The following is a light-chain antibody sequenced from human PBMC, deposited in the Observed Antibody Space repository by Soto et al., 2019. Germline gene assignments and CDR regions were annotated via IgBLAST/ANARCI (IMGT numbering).Light chain of an antibody. CDR2: DVT. CDR1: SSDVGGYNY. CDR3: SSYTSSSTPYV. J-gene: IGLJ1*01. Sequence: SYGQVVAISFKGNSSDVGGYNYVSWYQQHPVKAPKLMIYDVTNRPSGVSDRFSGSKSDNTASLTISGLQAEDEADYYCSSYTSSSTPYVFGPGTKFTVL. V-gene: IGLV2-14*04.